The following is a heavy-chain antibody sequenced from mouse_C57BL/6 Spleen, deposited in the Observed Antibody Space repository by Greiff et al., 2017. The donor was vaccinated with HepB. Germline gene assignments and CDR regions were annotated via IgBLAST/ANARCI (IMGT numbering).Heavy chain of an antibody. CDR1: GFTFSSYA. J-gene: IGHJ4*01. Sequence: EVQGVESGGGLVKPGGSLKLSCAASGFTFSSYAMSWVRQTPEKRLEWVATISDGGSYTYYPDNVKGRFTISRDNAKNNLYLQMSHLKSEDTAMYYCARDLSSRYYGVPYYYAMDYWGQGTSVTVSS. D-gene: IGHD1-1*01. V-gene: IGHV5-4*01. CDR3: ARDLSSRYYGVPYYYAMDY. CDR2: ISDGGSYT.